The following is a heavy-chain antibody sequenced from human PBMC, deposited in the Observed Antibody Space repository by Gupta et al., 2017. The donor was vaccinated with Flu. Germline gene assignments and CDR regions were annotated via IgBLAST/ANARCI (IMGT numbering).Heavy chain of an antibody. J-gene: IGHJ2*01. CDR1: GLPFSDYY. CDR3: ARERENYWGVVVAAKQLWYFDL. V-gene: IGHV3-11*05. Sequence: QVQLVESGGGLVNLGGSLRPSCAASGLPFSDYYMSWIRQAPGKGLEWVSYIGSSSSYTNYADSVKGRFTISRDNAKNSLYLQMNSLRAEDTAVYYCARERENYWGVVVAAKQLWYFDLWGRGTLVTVSS. CDR2: IGSSSSYT. D-gene: IGHD2-15*01.